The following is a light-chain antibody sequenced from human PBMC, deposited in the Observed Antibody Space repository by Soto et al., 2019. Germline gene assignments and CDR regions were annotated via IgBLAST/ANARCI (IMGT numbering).Light chain of an antibody. V-gene: IGKV1-39*01. CDR2: AAT. J-gene: IGKJ1*01. Sequence: IQMTQSPSSLSASVGDRVTITCRASQSISSYLNWYQHKPGKAPNLLIYAATTLQSGVPSRFSGSGSGTDFTLTISSLQPEDFATYYCQQSYSNPRTFGQGTKV. CDR3: QQSYSNPRT. CDR1: QSISSY.